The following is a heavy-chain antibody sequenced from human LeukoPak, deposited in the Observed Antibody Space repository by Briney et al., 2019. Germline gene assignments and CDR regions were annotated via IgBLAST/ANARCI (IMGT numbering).Heavy chain of an antibody. J-gene: IGHJ4*02. D-gene: IGHD6-19*01. Sequence: GGSLRLSCAASGFTFRSYAIYWVRQAPGKGLEWVPGISGSGGDTYFADSGKGRFTISRDNSKNTVFLQMDSLRAEDTAVYYCAKTTAGYSSGRYPGWPIDYWGQGTLVTVSS. CDR1: GFTFRSYA. CDR3: AKTTAGYSSGRYPGWPIDY. V-gene: IGHV3-23*01. CDR2: ISGSGGDT.